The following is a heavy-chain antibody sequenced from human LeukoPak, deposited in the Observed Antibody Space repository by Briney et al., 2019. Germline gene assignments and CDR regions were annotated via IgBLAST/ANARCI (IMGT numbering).Heavy chain of an antibody. J-gene: IGHJ4*02. V-gene: IGHV3-66*01. CDR1: GFDVSINY. CDR3: ARDGYCSSTSCYPHFFDY. Sequence: GGSLRLSCAASGFDVSINYMNWIRQSPEKGLEWVSIIHNNGNTYYADSVKGRFTISRDNAKNSLYLQMNSLRAEDTAVYYCARDGYCSSTSCYPHFFDYWGQGTLVTVSS. CDR2: IHNNGNT. D-gene: IGHD2-2*03.